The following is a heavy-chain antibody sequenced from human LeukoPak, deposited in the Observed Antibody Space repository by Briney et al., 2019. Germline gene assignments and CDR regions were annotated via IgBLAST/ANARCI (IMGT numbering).Heavy chain of an antibody. D-gene: IGHD6-13*01. J-gene: IGHJ4*02. CDR1: DYSVTRAYY. Sequence: SETLSLSCAVSDYSVTRAYYWGWIRQFPGKGLEWIGSIFHGETTYYNPSLESRVTISVDPSKNQFSLRLTSVTAADTAVYYCARVGSSWYWDDYWGKGTLVTVSS. CDR3: ARVGSSWYWDDY. CDR2: IFHGETT. V-gene: IGHV4-38-2*01.